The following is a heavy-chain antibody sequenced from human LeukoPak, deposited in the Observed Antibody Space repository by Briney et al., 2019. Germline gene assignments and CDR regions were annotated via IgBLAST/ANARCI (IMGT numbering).Heavy chain of an antibody. Sequence: SGGSLRLSCVASGFTFSSYAMHWVRQAPGKGLEYVSGISSNGGSTYYANSVKDRFNISRDNSKNTLYLQMGSLRAEDTAVYHCARAGRNDASLGMDVWGQGTTVTVSS. CDR1: GFTFSSYA. J-gene: IGHJ6*02. V-gene: IGHV3-64*01. D-gene: IGHD1-1*01. CDR3: ARAGRNDASLGMDV. CDR2: ISSNGGST.